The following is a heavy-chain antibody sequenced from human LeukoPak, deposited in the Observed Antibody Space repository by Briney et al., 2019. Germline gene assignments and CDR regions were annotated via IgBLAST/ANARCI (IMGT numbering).Heavy chain of an antibody. J-gene: IGHJ4*02. Sequence: PGGSLRLSCAGSGFPFSIYGMNWVRQAPGKGLEWVSGISPGGGPTYYADSVEGRFTISRDDSKNTLYLQMNNLRAEDTAVYYCAKDGAWLRFDDWGQGILVTVSS. D-gene: IGHD5-12*01. V-gene: IGHV3-23*01. CDR2: ISPGGGPT. CDR3: AKDGAWLRFDD. CDR1: GFPFSIYG.